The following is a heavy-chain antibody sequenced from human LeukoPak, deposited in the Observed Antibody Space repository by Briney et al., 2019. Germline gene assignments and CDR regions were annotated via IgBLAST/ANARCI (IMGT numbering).Heavy chain of an antibody. CDR3: ARVTDMWGSDAFDI. Sequence: PSETLSLTCTVSGGSISSYYWSWIRQPPGKGLEWIGYIYYSGSTNYNPSLKSRVTISVDTSKNQFSLKLSSVTAADTAVYYCARVTDMWGSDAFDIWGQGTMVTVSS. CDR1: GGSISSYY. D-gene: IGHD5-18*01. V-gene: IGHV4-59*12. J-gene: IGHJ3*02. CDR2: IYYSGST.